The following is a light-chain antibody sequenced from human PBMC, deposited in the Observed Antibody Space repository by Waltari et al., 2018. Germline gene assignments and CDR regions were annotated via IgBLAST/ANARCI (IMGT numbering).Light chain of an antibody. J-gene: IGLJ2*01. Sequence: QSALTQPASVSGSPGQSVTISCTGTYSEIGDYDLVSWYQQYPGKAPKLIIYEATPRPSLVTHLFSSSNAGNASSPTISVLQTEDDAHYYCCSYAGENTMIFGGGTRLTVL. CDR2: EAT. CDR1: YSEIGDYDL. CDR3: CSYAGENTMI. V-gene: IGLV2-23*01.